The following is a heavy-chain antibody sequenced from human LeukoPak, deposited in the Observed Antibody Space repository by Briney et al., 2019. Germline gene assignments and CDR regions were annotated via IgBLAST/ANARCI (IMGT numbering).Heavy chain of an antibody. CDR2: ISYDGSNK. D-gene: IGHD6-19*01. J-gene: IGHJ5*02. CDR3: VAGTSGNWFDP. Sequence: PGRSLRLSCAASGFTFSSYAMHWVRQAPGKGLEWVAVISYDGSNKYYADSVKGRFTISRDNAKNSLYLQMNSLRAEDTAVYYCVAGTSGNWFDPWGQGTLVTVS. V-gene: IGHV3-30*04. CDR1: GFTFSSYA.